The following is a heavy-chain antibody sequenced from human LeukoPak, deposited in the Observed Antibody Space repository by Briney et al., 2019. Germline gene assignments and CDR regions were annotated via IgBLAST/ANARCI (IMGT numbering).Heavy chain of an antibody. CDR1: GYTFTSYD. J-gene: IGHJ4*02. V-gene: IGHV1-8*02. CDR2: MNPNSGNT. CDR3: ARDIGRRGSYYPYYFDY. Sequence: ASVKVSCKASGYTFTSYDINWVRQATGQGLEWMGWMNPNSGNTGYAQKFQGRVTMTTDTSTSTAYMELRSLRSDDTAVYYCARDIGRRGSYYPYYFDYWGQGTLVTVSS. D-gene: IGHD1-26*01.